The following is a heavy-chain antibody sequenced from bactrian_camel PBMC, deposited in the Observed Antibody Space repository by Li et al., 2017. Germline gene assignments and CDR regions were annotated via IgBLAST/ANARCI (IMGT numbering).Heavy chain of an antibody. D-gene: IGHD6*01. CDR2: IDTDGTT. CDR1: TYRSKC. CDR3: AADADGGAWYCLAESAEFVY. J-gene: IGHJ4*01. V-gene: IGHV3S53*01. Sequence: HVQLVESGGGSVQPGGSLTLACVVPTYRSKCVAWFRQAPGKEREGVAAIDTDGTTAYVDSVKGRFTISKDNVKNTLYLQMNSVRPDDSAMYYCAADADGGAWYCLAESAEFVYWGQGTQVTVS.